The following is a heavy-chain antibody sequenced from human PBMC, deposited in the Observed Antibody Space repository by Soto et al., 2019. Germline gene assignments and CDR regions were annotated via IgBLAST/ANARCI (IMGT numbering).Heavy chain of an antibody. CDR1: GFTFSSYA. V-gene: IGHV3-23*01. Sequence: LWGSLRLSCAASGFTFSSYAMSWVRQAPGKGLEWVSAISGSGGSTYYSYSVKGRFTISRDNSKNTLYLQMNSLRAEDTAVYYCREEQASGITLFGVVIKGYYYSGLDVGAQGTTDPASS. CDR2: ISGSGGST. CDR3: REEQASGITLFGVVIKGYYYSGLDV. D-gene: IGHD3-3*01. J-gene: IGHJ6*02.